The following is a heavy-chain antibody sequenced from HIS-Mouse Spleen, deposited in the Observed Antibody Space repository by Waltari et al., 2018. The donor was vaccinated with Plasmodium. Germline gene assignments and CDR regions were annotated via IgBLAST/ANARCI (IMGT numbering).Heavy chain of an antibody. CDR1: GFTFSSYA. CDR2: IGGSSCSR. D-gene: IGHD7-27*01. J-gene: IGHJ4*02. CDR3: AKSSKGTGDLWDY. Sequence: EVQLLESGGGLVQPGGSLRLSCAASGFTFSSYAMSWVRRAPGEGLGWVSAIGGSSCSRYYADYVKCRVTISRYNAKNTLYLQMNSLRAEDTAVYYCAKSSKGTGDLWDYWGQGTLVTVSS. V-gene: IGHV3-23*01.